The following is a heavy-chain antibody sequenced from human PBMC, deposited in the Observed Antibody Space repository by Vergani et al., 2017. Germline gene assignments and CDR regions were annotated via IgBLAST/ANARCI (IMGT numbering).Heavy chain of an antibody. CDR3: AREAWDGLRGVDV. V-gene: IGHV1-2*06. CDR2: INPNSGGT. CDR1: GYTFTGYY. J-gene: IGHJ6*02. D-gene: IGHD4-17*01. Sequence: QVQLVQSGAEVKKPGASVKVSCKASGYTFTGYYMHWVRQAPGQGLEWMGRINPNSGGTNYAQKCQGRVTMTRDTSISTAYMELSRLRSDDTAVYYCAREAWDGLRGVDVWGQGTTVTVSS.